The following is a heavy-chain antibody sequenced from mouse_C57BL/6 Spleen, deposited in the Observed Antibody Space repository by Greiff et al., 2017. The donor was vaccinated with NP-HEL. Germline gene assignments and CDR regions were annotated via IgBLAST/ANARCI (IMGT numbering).Heavy chain of an antibody. J-gene: IGHJ2*01. V-gene: IGHV5-6*02. Sequence: EVMLVESGGDLVKPGGSLKLSCAASGFNFSSYGMSWVRQTPDKRLEWVATISSGGSYTYYPASVTGRFTISRDNAKTTLYLQMSSLKSEDTAMYYCARDGYSDYWGQGTTLTVSS. CDR1: GFNFSSYG. D-gene: IGHD2-3*01. CDR2: ISSGGSYT. CDR3: ARDGYSDY.